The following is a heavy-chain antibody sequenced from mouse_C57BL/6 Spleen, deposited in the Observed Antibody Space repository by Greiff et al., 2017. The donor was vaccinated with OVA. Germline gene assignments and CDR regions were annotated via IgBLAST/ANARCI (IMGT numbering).Heavy chain of an antibody. D-gene: IGHD1-1*01. J-gene: IGHJ1*03. CDR1: GFTFSDYG. CDR3: ARSGSSRYWYFDV. Sequence: DVHLVESGGGLVKPGGSLKLSCAASGFTFSDYGMHWVRQAPEKGLEWVAYISSGSSTIYYADTVKGRFTISRDNAKNPLFLQMTSLRSEDTAMYYCARSGSSRYWYFDVWGTGTTVTVSS. V-gene: IGHV5-17*01. CDR2: ISSGSSTI.